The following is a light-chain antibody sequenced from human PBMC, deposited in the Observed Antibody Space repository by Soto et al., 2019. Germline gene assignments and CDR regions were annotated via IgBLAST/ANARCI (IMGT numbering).Light chain of an antibody. CDR2: WAS. J-gene: IGKJ1*01. V-gene: IGKV4-1*01. CDR3: HQYYSTPWT. Sequence: DIVMTQSPNSLAVSLGERATINCKSSQSVLYSSNNKNYLVWYQQKPGQPPKLLIYWASTRESGVPDRFSGSGSGTDFTLNIRHLQAEDVAVYYCHQYYSTPWTFGHGTKVEI. CDR1: QSVLYSSNNKNY.